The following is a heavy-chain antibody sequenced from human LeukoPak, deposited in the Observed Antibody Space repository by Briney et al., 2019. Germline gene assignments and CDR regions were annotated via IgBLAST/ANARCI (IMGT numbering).Heavy chain of an antibody. CDR3: AKSLLTTASGTGRAFDL. J-gene: IGHJ3*01. V-gene: IGHV3-23*01. CDR2: ISGSGGST. CDR1: GFTFAGYA. Sequence: PGGSLRLSCAASGFTFAGYAMSWVRQAPGKGLEWVSGISGSGGSTYYADSVKGRFTISRDNSKNTLYLQMNSLRADDTAEYYCAKSLLTTASGTGRAFDLWGQGTMVTVSS. D-gene: IGHD1-26*01.